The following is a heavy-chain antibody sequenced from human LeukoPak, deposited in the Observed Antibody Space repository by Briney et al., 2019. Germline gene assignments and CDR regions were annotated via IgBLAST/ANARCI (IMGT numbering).Heavy chain of an antibody. CDR2: ICYSGST. J-gene: IGHJ3*02. CDR1: GGSINSYY. V-gene: IGHV4-59*01. Sequence: SETLSLTCSVSGGSINSYYWSWIRQPPGKGLAWIGYICYSGSTNYNPSLESRVTISVDASKKQLSLKLSSVTAADTAIYYCARDRRDSSKPKDAFDIWGQGTMVTVSS. CDR3: ARDRRDSSKPKDAFDI. D-gene: IGHD4-11*01.